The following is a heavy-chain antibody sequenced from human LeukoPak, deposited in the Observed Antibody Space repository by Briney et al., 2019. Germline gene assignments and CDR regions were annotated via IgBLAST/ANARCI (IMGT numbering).Heavy chain of an antibody. V-gene: IGHV3-9*01. CDR3: ASKDDSSGYGFDP. Sequence: GGSLRLSCAASGFTFDDYAMHWVRQAPGKGLEWVSGISWNSGSIGYADSVKGRFTISRDNAKNSLYQQMNSLRAEDTALYYCASKDDSSGYGFDPWGQGTLVTVSS. D-gene: IGHD3-22*01. CDR1: GFTFDDYA. J-gene: IGHJ5*02. CDR2: ISWNSGSI.